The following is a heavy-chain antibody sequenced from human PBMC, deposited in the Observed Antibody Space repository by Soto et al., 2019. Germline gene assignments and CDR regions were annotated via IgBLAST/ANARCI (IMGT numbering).Heavy chain of an antibody. CDR1: GGSFSNYY. V-gene: IGHV4-34*01. CDR3: ARGRQVAPAALFRRAGNYSLDV. Sequence: SETLSLTCAVYGGSFSNYYWSWIRQPPGQGLEWIGEINQRGSTKYNPSLTSRLTMSVDTSKSQFSLRLSSVTAADTAVYYCARGRQVAPAALFRRAGNYSLDVWGQGTTVTVSS. D-gene: IGHD2-2*01. J-gene: IGHJ6*02. CDR2: INQRGST.